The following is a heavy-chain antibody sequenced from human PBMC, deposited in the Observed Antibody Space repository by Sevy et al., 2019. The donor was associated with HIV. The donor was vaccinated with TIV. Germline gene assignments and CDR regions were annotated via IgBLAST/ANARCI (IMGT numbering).Heavy chain of an antibody. V-gene: IGHV5-51*01. CDR2: IYLGDSDT. CDR3: VTRGGPAIVRGGFDV. CDR1: GYNFHTHW. J-gene: IGHJ3*01. Sequence: GESLKISCKGSGYNFHTHWIGWVRQMPGKGLEWMGIIYLGDSDTRYSPSFQGQVTISADKSINTAYLHWSGLKASDTAVYYCVTRGGPAIVRGGFDVWGQGTMVTVSS. D-gene: IGHD3-10*02.